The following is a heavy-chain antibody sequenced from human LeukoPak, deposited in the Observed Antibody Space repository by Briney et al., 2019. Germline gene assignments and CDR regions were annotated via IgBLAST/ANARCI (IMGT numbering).Heavy chain of an antibody. CDR1: GGSVSNYY. V-gene: IGHV4-59*02. CDR2: IYYTET. J-gene: IGHJ4*02. Sequence: SETLSLTCTVSGGSVSNYYWSWIRQSPGKGLEWIGYIYYTETSYNPSLWRRGTKSAETSKNQYSLKLYSVTAADTAVYYCATRKLGNDYWGRGTLVTVSS. D-gene: IGHD7-27*01. CDR3: ATRKLGNDY.